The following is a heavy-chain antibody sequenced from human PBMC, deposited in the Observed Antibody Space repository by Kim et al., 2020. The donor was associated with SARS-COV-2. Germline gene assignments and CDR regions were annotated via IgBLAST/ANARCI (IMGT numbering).Heavy chain of an antibody. D-gene: IGHD2-2*02. CDR2: IIPILGIA. CDR3: ARDWGFGPVVPAAIEGWYFDL. Sequence: SVKVSCNASGGTFSSYAISWVRQAPGQGLEWMGRIIPILGIANYAQKFQGRVTITADKSTSTAYMELSSLRSEDTAVYYCARDWGFGPVVPAAIEGWYFDLWGRGTLVTVSS. V-gene: IGHV1-69*04. CDR1: GGTFSSYA. J-gene: IGHJ2*01.